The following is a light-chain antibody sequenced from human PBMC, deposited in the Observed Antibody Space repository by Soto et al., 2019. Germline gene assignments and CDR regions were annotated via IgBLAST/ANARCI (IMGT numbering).Light chain of an antibody. CDR1: QDIRNY. V-gene: IGKV1-33*01. J-gene: IGKJ2*01. CDR3: QEYDYVPYT. CDR2: GAS. Sequence: DIQMTQSPSSLSASVGDRVTITCQASQDIRNYLNWYQQKPGKGPKLLIYGASNLETGVPSRFSGRVSGTDFNLAISSPRPEDVATYYCQEYDYVPYTFGRGTKLESK.